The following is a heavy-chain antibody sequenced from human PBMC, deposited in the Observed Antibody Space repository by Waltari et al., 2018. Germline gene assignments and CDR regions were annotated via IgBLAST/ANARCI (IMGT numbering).Heavy chain of an antibody. D-gene: IGHD3-10*02. CDR1: GPRVSKGW. Sequence: EVRLAPAVSVLVASAGVVTPSAAASGPRVSKGWGRGVRRAAGNGVKGVGRIKSTYYGGTADYAPAVKGRFTISRDASRNRLSLQMGSLKAADTAVYYCATVWGMVGAPVGRLFDLGSRGTLVTVAS. V-gene: IGHV3-15*01. CDR2: IKSTYYGGTA. CDR3: ATVWGMVGAPVGRLFDL. J-gene: IGHJ2*01.